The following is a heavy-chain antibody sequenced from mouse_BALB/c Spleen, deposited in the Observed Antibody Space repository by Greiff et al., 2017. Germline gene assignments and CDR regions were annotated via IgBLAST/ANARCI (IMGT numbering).Heavy chain of an antibody. CDR1: GFTFSSFG. J-gene: IGHJ4*01. Sequence: EVMLVESGGGLVQPGESRKLSCAASGFTFSSFGMHWVRQAPEKGLEWVAYISSGSSTIYYADTVKGRFTISRDNPKNTLFLQMTSLRSEDTAMYYCARAGSSPYYAMDYWGQGTSVTFSS. CDR2: ISSGSSTI. CDR3: ARAGSSPYYAMDY. D-gene: IGHD1-1*01. V-gene: IGHV5-17*02.